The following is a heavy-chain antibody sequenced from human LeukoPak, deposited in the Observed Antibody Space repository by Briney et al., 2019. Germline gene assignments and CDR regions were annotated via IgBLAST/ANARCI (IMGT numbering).Heavy chain of an antibody. CDR1: GGSIISSSYY. V-gene: IGHV3-7*01. Sequence: PSETLSLTCTVSGGSIISSSYYWGWVRQAPGKGLEWVANIKQDGSEKYYVDSVKGRFTISRDNAKNSLYLQMNSLRAEDTAVYYCARGKNWFDPWGQGTLVTVSS. J-gene: IGHJ5*02. CDR3: ARGKNWFDP. CDR2: IKQDGSEK.